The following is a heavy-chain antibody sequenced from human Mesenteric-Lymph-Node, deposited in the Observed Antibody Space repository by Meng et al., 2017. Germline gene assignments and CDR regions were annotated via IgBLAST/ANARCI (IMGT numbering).Heavy chain of an antibody. V-gene: IGHV3-74*01. D-gene: IGHD3-10*01. CDR2: IDHDGTTT. Sequence: GGSLRLSCTASGFTFSAYWMFWVRQAPGKGLVWVSRIDHDGTTTGYADSVKGRFTISRDNAKNTLYLQMNSLRVEDTAVYYCASWFGDSNCWGQGTRVTVSS. CDR1: GFTFSAYW. J-gene: IGHJ4*02. CDR3: ASWFGDSNC.